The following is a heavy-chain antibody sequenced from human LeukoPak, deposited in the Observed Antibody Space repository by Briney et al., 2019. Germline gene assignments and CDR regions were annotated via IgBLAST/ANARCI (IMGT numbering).Heavy chain of an antibody. J-gene: IGHJ4*02. V-gene: IGHV3-74*01. CDR2: INSDGSWT. CDR1: GNYW. D-gene: IGHD2-2*01. Sequence: GGSLRLSCAASGNYWMHWVRQAPGKGLVWVSHINSDGSWTSYANSVKGRFTISKDNAKNTVYLQTNNLRAEDTAVYYCVSFYETYWGRGTLVTVSS. CDR3: VSFYETY.